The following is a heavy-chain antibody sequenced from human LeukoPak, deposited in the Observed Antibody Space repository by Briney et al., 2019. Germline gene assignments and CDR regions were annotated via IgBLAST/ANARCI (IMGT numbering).Heavy chain of an antibody. CDR3: AKDEAAAGGGLDY. J-gene: IGHJ4*02. CDR2: IYTGGLT. V-gene: IGHV3-53*01. CDR1: GFAVSTKF. Sequence: AGSLRLSCAASGFAVSTKFMTWVRQPPAKGLEWVSVIYTGGLTYYADSVKGRFTISRDNSKNTLYLQMNNLKADDTAVYYCAKDEAAAGGGLDYWGQGTLVIVSS. D-gene: IGHD6-13*01.